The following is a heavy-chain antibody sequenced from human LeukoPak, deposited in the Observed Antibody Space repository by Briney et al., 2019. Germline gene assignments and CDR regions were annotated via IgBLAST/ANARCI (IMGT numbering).Heavy chain of an antibody. CDR1: GFSFSSNT. J-gene: IGHJ4*02. CDR3: ARDEDTSALSEY. CDR2: ISNNGGRT. Sequence: QTGRSLRLSCAGSGFSFSSNTMSWVRQAPGRGLEWVSAISNNGGRTDYADSVKGRFTISRDNSKSTLYLHMDSLRAEDTAVYYCARDEDTSALSEYWGQGTLVTVSS. D-gene: IGHD2/OR15-2a*01. V-gene: IGHV3-23*01.